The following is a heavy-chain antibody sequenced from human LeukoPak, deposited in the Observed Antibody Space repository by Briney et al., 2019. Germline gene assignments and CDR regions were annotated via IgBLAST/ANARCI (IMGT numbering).Heavy chain of an antibody. J-gene: IGHJ4*02. CDR2: ISYSGST. Sequence: SETLSLTCTVSGGSISSSSYYWGWIRQPPGKGLEWIGSISYSGSTYYNPSLKSRVTISVDTSRNQFSLKLSSVTAADTAVYYCARPGGTSGWYYFDFWGQGSLVTVSS. CDR3: ARPGGTSGWYYFDF. D-gene: IGHD6-19*01. V-gene: IGHV4-39*01. CDR1: GGSISSSSYY.